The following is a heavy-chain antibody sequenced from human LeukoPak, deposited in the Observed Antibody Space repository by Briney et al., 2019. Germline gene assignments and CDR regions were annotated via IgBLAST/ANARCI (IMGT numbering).Heavy chain of an antibody. CDR3: ARDSVRRDGYNLSFDY. CDR2: IYSGGPT. J-gene: IGHJ4*02. D-gene: IGHD5-24*01. CDR1: GFTVSLYY. Sequence: GGSLRLSCAASGFTVSLYYMTWVRQAPGKGLEWVSVIYSGGPTYYADSVKGRFTISRDNSKNTLYLQMNSLRAEDTAVYYCARDSVRRDGYNLSFDYWGQGTLVTVSS. V-gene: IGHV3-53*05.